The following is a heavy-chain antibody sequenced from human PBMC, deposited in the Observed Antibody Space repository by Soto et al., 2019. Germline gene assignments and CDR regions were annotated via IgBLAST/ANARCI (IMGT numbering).Heavy chain of an antibody. D-gene: IGHD5-18*01. CDR3: ARGRSYGPLDY. CDR1: GFTFSSYE. J-gene: IGHJ4*02. Sequence: PGGSLRLSCAASGFTFSSYEMNWVRQAPGKGLEWVSYLSTSGSAIYYADSVKGRFTISRGNAKNSLYLQMNSLRADDTAVYYCARGRSYGPLDYWGQGTLVTVSS. V-gene: IGHV3-48*03. CDR2: LSTSGSAI.